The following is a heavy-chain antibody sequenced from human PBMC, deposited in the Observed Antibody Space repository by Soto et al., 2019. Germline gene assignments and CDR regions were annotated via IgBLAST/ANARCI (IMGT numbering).Heavy chain of an antibody. J-gene: IGHJ4*02. CDR1: GFTFSSYA. V-gene: IGHV3-23*01. D-gene: IGHD6-19*01. CDR3: ARLVLPLDYFDY. Sequence: EVQLLESGGGLVQPGGSLRLSCAASGFTFSSYAMSWVRQAPGKGLEWVSAISGSGGSTYYADSVKGRFTISRDNSKNTLYLPMNSLRAEDTAVYYCARLVLPLDYFDYWGQGTPVTVSS. CDR2: ISGSGGST.